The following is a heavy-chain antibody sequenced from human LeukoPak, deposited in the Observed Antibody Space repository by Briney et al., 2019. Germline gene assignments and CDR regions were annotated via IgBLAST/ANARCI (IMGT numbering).Heavy chain of an antibody. V-gene: IGHV1-18*01. J-gene: IGHJ6*03. CDR2: ISAYNGNT. Sequence: ASVKVSCKASGYTFTSYGISWVRQAPGQGLEWMGWISAYNGNTNYAQKLQGRVTMTTDTSTSTAYMELRSLRAEDTAVYYCAREEYSGSSWHAAYYYYYMDVWGKGTTVTVSS. D-gene: IGHD6-13*01. CDR3: AREEYSGSSWHAAYYYYYMDV. CDR1: GYTFTSYG.